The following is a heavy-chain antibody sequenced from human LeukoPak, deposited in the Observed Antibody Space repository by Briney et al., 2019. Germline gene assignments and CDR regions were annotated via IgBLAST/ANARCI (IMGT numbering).Heavy chain of an antibody. V-gene: IGHV4-61*09. CDR1: GGSISSGSYY. CDR3: ASRRVVPAAIVY. D-gene: IGHD2-2*01. J-gene: IGHJ4*02. Sequence: PSQTLSLTCTVSGGSISSGSYYWSWIRQPAGKGLEWIGEINHSGSTNYNPSLKSRVTISVDTSKNQFSLKLSSVTAADTAVYYCASRRVVPAAIVYWGQGTLVTVSS. CDR2: INHSGST.